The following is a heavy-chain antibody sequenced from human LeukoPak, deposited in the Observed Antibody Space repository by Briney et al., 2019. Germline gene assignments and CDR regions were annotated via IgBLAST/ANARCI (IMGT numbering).Heavy chain of an antibody. J-gene: IGHJ5*02. CDR2: IYYSGST. V-gene: IGHV4-39*07. CDR1: GGSISSSSYY. Sequence: PSETLSLTCTVSGGSISSSSYYWGWIRQPPGKGLEWIGSIYYSGSTYYNPSLKSRVTISVDTSKNQFSLKLSSVTAADTAVYYCAREVLAAAAQGEWFDPWGQGTLVTVSS. D-gene: IGHD6-13*01. CDR3: AREVLAAAAQGEWFDP.